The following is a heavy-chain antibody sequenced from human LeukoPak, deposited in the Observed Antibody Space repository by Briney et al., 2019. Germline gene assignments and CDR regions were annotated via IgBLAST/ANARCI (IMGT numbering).Heavy chain of an antibody. CDR1: GFTFSSYA. CDR2: ISGSGGST. D-gene: IGHD6-6*01. CDR3: AKDLLPSSIAARDYDY. Sequence: GGSLRLSCAASGFTFSSYAMSWVRQAPGKGLEWVSAISGSGGSTYYADSVKGRFTISRDNSKNTLYLQMNSLRAEDTAVYYCAKDLLPSSIAARDYDYWGQGTLVTVSS. V-gene: IGHV3-23*01. J-gene: IGHJ4*02.